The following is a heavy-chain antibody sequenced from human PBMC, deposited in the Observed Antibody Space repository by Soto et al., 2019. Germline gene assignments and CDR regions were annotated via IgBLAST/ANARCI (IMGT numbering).Heavy chain of an antibody. Sequence: QAQVIESGGGVVQPGGSLRLSYTTSGFIFGSYSMHWFRQAPGKRLEWVAVISSSGGTTIYADSVKGRFTISRDHSKNTGTLQMNRLRVEDTAVYYCAGEVEFLQWLFDNWGQGIPVTVSS. J-gene: IGHJ4*02. CDR3: AGEVEFLQWLFDN. V-gene: IGHV3-30-3*01. D-gene: IGHD3-3*01. CDR1: GFIFGSYS. CDR2: ISSSGGTT.